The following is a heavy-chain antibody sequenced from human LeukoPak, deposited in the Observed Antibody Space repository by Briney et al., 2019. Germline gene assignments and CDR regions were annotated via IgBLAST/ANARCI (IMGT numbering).Heavy chain of an antibody. Sequence: GGSLRLSCAASGLTFSDYYMSWIRQAPGKGLEWVSYISSSGSTIYYADSVKGRFTISRDNAKNSLYLQMNSLRAEDTAVYYCARDVRGYSYGYRAYYSDYWGQGTLVTVSS. CDR2: ISSSGSTI. CDR3: ARDVRGYSYGYRAYYSDY. CDR1: GLTFSDYY. J-gene: IGHJ4*02. V-gene: IGHV3-11*01. D-gene: IGHD5-18*01.